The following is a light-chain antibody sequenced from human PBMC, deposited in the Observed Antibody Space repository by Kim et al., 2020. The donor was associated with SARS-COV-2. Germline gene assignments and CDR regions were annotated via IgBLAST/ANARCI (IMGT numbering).Light chain of an antibody. J-gene: IGKJ4*01. CDR1: QSVGSL. CDR3: QQRNNWPLT. CDR2: DTS. Sequence: EVVLTQSPATLSLFPGERATLSCRASQSVGSLLTWHQQKPGQAPRLLIYDTSNRAPGIPTRFSGSGFGTDFTLTISSLEPEDFAVYYCQQRNNWPLTFGGGTKVDIK. V-gene: IGKV3-11*01.